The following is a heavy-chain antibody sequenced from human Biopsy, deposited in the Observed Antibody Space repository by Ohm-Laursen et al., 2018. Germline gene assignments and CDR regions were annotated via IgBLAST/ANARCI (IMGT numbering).Heavy chain of an antibody. J-gene: IGHJ4*02. CDR1: GFTFSNFG. CDR2: IWYDGSIK. CDR3: ARGGIVSVHSYGRMGLFYFDS. Sequence: SLRLSCSASGFTFSNFGIHWVRQAPGQGLEWVAVIWYDGSIKYYADPVKDRFTLSRDTSNNLMFLQMDSLRADDTAVYYCARGGIVSVHSYGRMGLFYFDSWGQGILVTVAS. D-gene: IGHD5-18*01. V-gene: IGHV3-33*01.